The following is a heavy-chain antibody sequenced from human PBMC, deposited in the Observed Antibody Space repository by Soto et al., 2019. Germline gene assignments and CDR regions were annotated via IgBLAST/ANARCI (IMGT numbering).Heavy chain of an antibody. J-gene: IGHJ4*02. CDR2: IYYSGST. CDR3: ARHARPSRHTLDY. D-gene: IGHD2-2*01. CDR1: GGSISSSSYY. Sequence: SETLSLTCTVSGGSISSSSYYWGWIRQPPGKGLEWIGSIYYSGSTYYNPSLKSRVTISVDTSKNQFSLKLSSVTAADTAVYYCARHARPSRHTLDYWGQGTLVTVSS. V-gene: IGHV4-39*01.